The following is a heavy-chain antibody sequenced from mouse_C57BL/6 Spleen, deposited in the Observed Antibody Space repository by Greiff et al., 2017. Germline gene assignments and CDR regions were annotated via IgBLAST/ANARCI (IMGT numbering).Heavy chain of an antibody. CDR2: IYPGSGST. J-gene: IGHJ4*01. V-gene: IGHV1-55*01. D-gene: IGHD2-3*01. CDR3: ARGDYDGDYNYAMDY. CDR1: GYTFTSYW. Sequence: QVHVKQPGAELVKPGASVKMSCKASGYTFTSYWINWVKQRPGQGLEWIGDIYPGSGSTNYNEKFKGKATLTVYKSSSTAYMQLRSLTSADAAVYYCARGDYDGDYNYAMDYWGPGTSVTVSS.